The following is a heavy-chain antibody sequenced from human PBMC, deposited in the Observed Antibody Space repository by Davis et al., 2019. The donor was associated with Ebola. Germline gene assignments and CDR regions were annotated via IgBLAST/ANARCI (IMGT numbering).Heavy chain of an antibody. V-gene: IGHV1-18*01. D-gene: IGHD6-19*01. J-gene: IGHJ5*02. CDR3: ARRLVWDWFDP. CDR2: ISAYNGNT. Sequence: AASVKVSCKASGYSFTDDGISWVRQAPGQGLEWMGWISAYNGNTNYAQKLQGRVTMTTDTSTSTAYVELRSLRSDDTAVYYCARRLVWDWFDPWGQGTLVTVSS. CDR1: GYSFTDDG.